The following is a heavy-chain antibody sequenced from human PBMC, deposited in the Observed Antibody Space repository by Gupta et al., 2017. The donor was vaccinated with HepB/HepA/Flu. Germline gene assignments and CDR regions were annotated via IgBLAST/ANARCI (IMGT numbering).Heavy chain of an antibody. CDR2: INPNSGDT. V-gene: IGHV1-2*02. CDR3: ARDYGLKKRAFPLRDLSFDS. CDR1: GYTFTAYY. Sequence: QVQLVQSGAEVKKPGASVRVSCKVSGYTFTAYYIHWVRQAPGQGLEWMGWINPNSGDTKYVQKFQGRVTMTRATSISTAYMELSRLRSDDTAIYYCARDYGLKKRAFPLRDLSFDSWGQGTPVSVSS. D-gene: IGHD3-3*02. J-gene: IGHJ4*02.